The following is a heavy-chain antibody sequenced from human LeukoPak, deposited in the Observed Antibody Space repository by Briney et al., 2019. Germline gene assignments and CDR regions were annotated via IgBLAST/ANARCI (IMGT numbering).Heavy chain of an antibody. Sequence: PGGSLRLSCAASGFTFSSYNMNWVRQAPGKGLEWVSCISGSSSTIYYADSVKGRFTISRDNAKNSLYLQMNSLRDEDTAVYYCARATAGNFDYWGQGTLVTVSS. CDR1: GFTFSSYN. V-gene: IGHV3-48*02. J-gene: IGHJ4*02. CDR2: ISGSSSTI. D-gene: IGHD1-14*01. CDR3: ARATAGNFDY.